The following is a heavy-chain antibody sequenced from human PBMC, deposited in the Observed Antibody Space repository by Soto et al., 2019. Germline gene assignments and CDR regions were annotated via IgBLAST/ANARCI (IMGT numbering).Heavy chain of an antibody. CDR3: TKGGDTWSGYAQH. D-gene: IGHD3-3*01. J-gene: IGHJ1*01. CDR1: GFSFGNYV. CDR2: ISDSGGSS. Sequence: EVQLLQSGGGLVQPGGSLRLSCAASGFSFGNYVMNWVRQAPGKGLEWVSGISDSGGSSSSADSVKGRFTVSRGNSKNTLYRQRDSLKGHDTAVYYCTKGGDTWSGYAQHWGQGALVTVAA. V-gene: IGHV3-23*01.